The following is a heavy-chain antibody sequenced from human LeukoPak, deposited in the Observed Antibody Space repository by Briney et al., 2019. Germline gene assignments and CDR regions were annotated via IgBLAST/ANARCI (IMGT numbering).Heavy chain of an antibody. Sequence: ASVKVSCKASGYTFTSYDINWVRQATGQGLEWMGWMNPNSGNTGYAQKFQGRVTMTRNTSISTAYMELSSLRSEDTAVYYCARDTSVVSRAPAAIFDPWGQGTLVTVSS. CDR1: GYTFTSYD. CDR2: MNPNSGNT. D-gene: IGHD2-2*01. CDR3: ARDTSVVSRAPAAIFDP. J-gene: IGHJ5*02. V-gene: IGHV1-8*01.